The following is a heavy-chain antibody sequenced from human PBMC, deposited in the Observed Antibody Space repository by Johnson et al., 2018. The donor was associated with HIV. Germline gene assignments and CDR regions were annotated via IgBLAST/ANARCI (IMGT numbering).Heavy chain of an antibody. D-gene: IGHD3-16*02. Sequence: VQLVESGGGLVQPGGSLRLFCAASGFSFSSYVMNLVRQAPGKGLEYVASISSNGGRPYYANSVKGRFTISRDNSKNMLYLQMGSLRAEDMAVYYCSRGGELSSIGAFDIWGQGTMVTVS. CDR1: GFSFSSYV. CDR3: SRGGELSSIGAFDI. CDR2: ISSNGGRP. J-gene: IGHJ3*02. V-gene: IGHV3-64*01.